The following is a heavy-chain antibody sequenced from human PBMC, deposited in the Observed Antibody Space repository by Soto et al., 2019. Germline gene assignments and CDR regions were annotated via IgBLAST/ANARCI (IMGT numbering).Heavy chain of an antibody. D-gene: IGHD6-19*01. V-gene: IGHV3-23*01. CDR3: AKDRGGFTSGWEFFDF. CDR2: ISGNGATT. Sequence: EVALLESGGGLVQPGGSLRLSCEVSGVAFSFYSMSWVRQDPGKGLEWVASISGNGATTYYAASGKGRFTFSRDNSKNNVHLQMNRLRGEDTAVYYCAKDRGGFTSGWEFFDFWGQGTLVTVSS. J-gene: IGHJ4*02. CDR1: GVAFSFYS.